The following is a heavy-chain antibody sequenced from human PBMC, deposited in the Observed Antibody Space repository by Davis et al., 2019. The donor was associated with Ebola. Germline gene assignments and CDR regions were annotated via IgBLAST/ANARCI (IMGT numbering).Heavy chain of an antibody. CDR1: GFTFSSYW. Sequence: GGSLRLSCAASGFTFSSYWMSWVRQAPGKGLEWVANIKQDGSEKYYVDSVKGRFTISRDNSKNTLYLQMNSLRAEDTAVYYCAKETMDTAMVIDGYYFDYWGQGTLVTVSS. V-gene: IGHV3-7*03. D-gene: IGHD5-18*01. J-gene: IGHJ4*02. CDR3: AKETMDTAMVIDGYYFDY. CDR2: IKQDGSEK.